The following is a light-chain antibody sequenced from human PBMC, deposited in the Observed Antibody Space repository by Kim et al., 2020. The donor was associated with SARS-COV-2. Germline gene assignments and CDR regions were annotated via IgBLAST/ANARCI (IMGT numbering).Light chain of an antibody. Sequence: EIVLTQSPGTLSLSPGERATLSCRASQSVTSSYLAWYQQKPGQAPRLLIYATSSRATGIPDRFSGSGSGTDFTLTISRLEPEDFAVYSCQQYGSSLALTFGGGTKVDIK. CDR3: QQYGSSLALT. CDR1: QSVTSSY. J-gene: IGKJ4*01. V-gene: IGKV3-20*01. CDR2: ATS.